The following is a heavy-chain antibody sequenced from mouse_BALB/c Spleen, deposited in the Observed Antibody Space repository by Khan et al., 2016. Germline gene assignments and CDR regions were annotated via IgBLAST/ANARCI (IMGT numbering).Heavy chain of an antibody. CDR1: GYSITSDYA. V-gene: IGHV3-2*02. CDR3: SRVPTAVYVMDY. J-gene: IGHJ4*01. Sequence: EVQLQESGPGLVKPSQSLSLTCTVTGYSITSDYAWNWIRQFPGNKLEWMGYIRYSGSTSYNPSLKSRISITRDTYKNQFFLQLKSVTTEDTAIYYCSRVPTAVYVMDYWGQGTSVTVSS. CDR2: IRYSGST. D-gene: IGHD1-2*01.